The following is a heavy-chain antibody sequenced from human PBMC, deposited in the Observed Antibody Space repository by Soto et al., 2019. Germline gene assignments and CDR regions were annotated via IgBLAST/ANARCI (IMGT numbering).Heavy chain of an antibody. V-gene: IGHV3-48*02. CDR1: GFTFSGYS. CDR2: ITSSGSTI. Sequence: GGSLRLSCAASGFTFSGYSMNWVRQAPGKGLGWVSYITSSGSTIYYADSVKGRFPISRDNAKNSLYLQMNSLRDEDTAVYYGARIVRGSGYYFDYWGQGTLVTAPQ. CDR3: ARIVRGSGYYFDY. D-gene: IGHD3-3*01. J-gene: IGHJ4*02.